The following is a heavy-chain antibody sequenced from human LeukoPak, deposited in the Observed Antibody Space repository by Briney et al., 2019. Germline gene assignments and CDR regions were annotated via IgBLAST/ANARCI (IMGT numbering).Heavy chain of an antibody. D-gene: IGHD5-18*01. J-gene: IGHJ2*01. CDR2: ISSSGSTI. Sequence: PGGSLRLSCAASGFTFSDYYMSWIRQAPGKGLEWVSYISSSGSTIYYADSVKGRFTISRDNAKNSLYLQMNSLRAEDTAVYYCAREPRIQLWFVWYFDLWGRGTLVTVSS. CDR1: GFTFSDYY. CDR3: AREPRIQLWFVWYFDL. V-gene: IGHV3-11*01.